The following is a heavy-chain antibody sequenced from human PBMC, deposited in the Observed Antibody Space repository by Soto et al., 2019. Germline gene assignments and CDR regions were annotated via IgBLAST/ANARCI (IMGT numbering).Heavy chain of an antibody. CDR3: ARDDLFVDNGLDH. CDR1: GFSFSAHG. J-gene: IGHJ4*02. V-gene: IGHV3-33*01. Sequence: QVQLVESGGGVVRPGTSLRLSCAATGFSFSAHGMHWVRQAPGKGLEWLAVINDGSEEGYADSVRGRFTISRDNARNILYLPMVNLRAQGSALYYCARDDLFVDNGLDHWGQGTLVTVSS. D-gene: IGHD1-1*01. CDR2: INDGSEE.